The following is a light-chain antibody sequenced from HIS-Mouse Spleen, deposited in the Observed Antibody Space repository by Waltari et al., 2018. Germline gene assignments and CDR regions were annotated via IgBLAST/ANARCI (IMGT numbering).Light chain of an antibody. V-gene: IGLV2-23*01. J-gene: IGLJ3*02. CDR2: EGS. CDR3: CSYAGSSTWV. Sequence: QSALTQPASVSGSPGQSITISCTGTSSDVGSYNLVSWYQQHPGKAPKLMIYEGSKRPSVVSNRFSGSKSGNTAYLTIAVLQAEDEADYYCCSYAGSSTWVFGGGTKLTVL. CDR1: SSDVGSYNL.